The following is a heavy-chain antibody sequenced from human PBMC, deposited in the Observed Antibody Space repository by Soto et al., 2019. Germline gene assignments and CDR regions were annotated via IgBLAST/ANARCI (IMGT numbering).Heavy chain of an antibody. Sequence: QVQLVESGGGVVQPGRSLRLSCAASGFTFSRYGMHWVRQAPGKGLEWVAVISYDGSNKYYADSVKGRFTSSRDNSKNTLYLQMNSLRAEDTAVYYCAKGEIAVAGTVADYWGQGTLVTVSS. V-gene: IGHV3-30*18. J-gene: IGHJ4*02. CDR2: ISYDGSNK. CDR1: GFTFSRYG. CDR3: AKGEIAVAGTVADY. D-gene: IGHD6-19*01.